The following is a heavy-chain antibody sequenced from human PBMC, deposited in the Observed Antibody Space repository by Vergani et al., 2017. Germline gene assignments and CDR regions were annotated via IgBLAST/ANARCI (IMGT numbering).Heavy chain of an antibody. CDR3: ARDRLDIVVVPAAIRGDAFDI. Sequence: QVQLVQSGAEVKKPGASVKVSCKASGYTFTSYGISWVRQAPGQGLEWMGWISAYNGNTNYAQKLQGRVTMTTDTSTSTAYMELRSLRSDYTAVYYCARDRLDIVVVPAAIRGDAFDIWGQGTMVTVSS. V-gene: IGHV1-18*01. D-gene: IGHD2-2*02. J-gene: IGHJ3*02. CDR1: GYTFTSYG. CDR2: ISAYNGNT.